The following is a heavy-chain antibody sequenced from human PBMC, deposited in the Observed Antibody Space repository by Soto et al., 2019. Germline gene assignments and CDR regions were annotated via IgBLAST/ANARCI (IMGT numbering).Heavy chain of an antibody. J-gene: IGHJ4*02. CDR1: GFTVSSNY. V-gene: IGHV3-66*01. CDR2: IYSGGST. D-gene: IGHD3-10*01. Sequence: EVQLVESGGGLVQPGGSLRLSCAASGFTVSSNYMSWVRQAPGKGLEWVSVIYSGGSTYYADSVKGRFTISRDNSKNTLYLQMNSLRAEDTAVYYCARAEVYYYGSGSDPSYWGQGTLVTVSS. CDR3: ARAEVYYYGSGSDPSY.